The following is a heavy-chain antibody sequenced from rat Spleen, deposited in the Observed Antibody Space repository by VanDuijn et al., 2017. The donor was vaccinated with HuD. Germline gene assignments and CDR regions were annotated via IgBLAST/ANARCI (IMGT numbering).Heavy chain of an antibody. CDR3: ATDGYYDGTYYSVYVMDA. D-gene: IGHD1-12*02. J-gene: IGHJ4*01. V-gene: IGHV5-17*01. CDR1: GFSFGDYA. CDR2: VSYDGGST. Sequence: EVQLVESGGGLVQPGRSLKFSCAASGFSFGDYAMAWVRQAPTKGLEWVTTVSYDGGSTYYRDSVKGRFTISRDNAKSTLYLQMDSLRSEDTATYYCATDGYYDGTYYSVYVMDAWGQGASVTVSS.